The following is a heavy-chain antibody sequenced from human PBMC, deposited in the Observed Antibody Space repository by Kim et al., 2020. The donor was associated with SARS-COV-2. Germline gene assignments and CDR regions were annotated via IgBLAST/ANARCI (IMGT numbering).Heavy chain of an antibody. Sequence: WGSLRLSCAASGFTFSSYAMSWVRQAPGKGLEWVSVISGSGGSTYYADSVKGRFTISRDNSKNTLYLQMNSLRAEDTAVYYCAKGPMAMIVVVITEIDYWGQGTLVTVSS. CDR2: ISGSGGST. J-gene: IGHJ4*02. CDR3: AKGPMAMIVVVITEIDY. CDR1: GFTFSSYA. V-gene: IGHV3-23*01. D-gene: IGHD3-22*01.